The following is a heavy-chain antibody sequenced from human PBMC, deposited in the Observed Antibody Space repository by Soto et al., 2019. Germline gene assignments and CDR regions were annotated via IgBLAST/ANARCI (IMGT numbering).Heavy chain of an antibody. Sequence: QVRLVQSGAEVKKPGSSVKVSCKASGGTFSSYAISWVRQAPGQGLEWMGGIIPIFGTANYAQKFQGRVTITADESTSTAYMELSSLRSEDTAVYYCATLGTTVVTRSPYWYFDLWGRGTLVTVSS. J-gene: IGHJ2*01. D-gene: IGHD4-17*01. CDR2: IIPIFGTA. CDR1: GGTFSSYA. CDR3: ATLGTTVVTRSPYWYFDL. V-gene: IGHV1-69*12.